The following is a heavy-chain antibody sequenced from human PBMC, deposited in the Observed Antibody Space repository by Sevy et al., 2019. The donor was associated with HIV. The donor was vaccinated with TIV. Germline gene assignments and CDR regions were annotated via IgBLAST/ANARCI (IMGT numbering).Heavy chain of an antibody. CDR2: INHSGST. CDR1: GGSFSGYY. J-gene: IGHJ6*02. CDR3: ARFRGTRYYYYGMDV. V-gene: IGHV4-34*01. D-gene: IGHD1-1*01. Sequence: SETLSLTCAVYGGSFSGYYWSWIRQPPGKGLEWIGEINHSGSTNYNPSLKSRVTISVDTSKNRFSLKLGSVTAADTAVYYCARFRGTRYYYYGMDVWGQGTTVTVSS.